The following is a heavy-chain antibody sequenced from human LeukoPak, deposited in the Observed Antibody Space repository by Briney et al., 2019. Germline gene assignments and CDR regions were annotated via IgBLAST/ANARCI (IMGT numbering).Heavy chain of an antibody. CDR1: GYTFTNYA. CDR2: INADNGNT. V-gene: IGHV1-3*01. J-gene: IGHJ6*04. Sequence: GASVKVSCKASGYTFTNYAMHWVRQAPGQRLEWMGWINADNGNTKYSQKSQGRVTITRDTSPSTAYMELSSLRSEDTAVYYCARAIYCSSTSCYYLPYYYGMDVWGKGTTVTVSS. CDR3: ARAIYCSSTSCYYLPYYYGMDV. D-gene: IGHD2-2*01.